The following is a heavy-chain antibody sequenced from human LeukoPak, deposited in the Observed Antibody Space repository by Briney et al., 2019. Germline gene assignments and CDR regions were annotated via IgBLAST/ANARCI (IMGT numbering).Heavy chain of an antibody. Sequence: PGGSLRLSCAASGFTFSSYAMSWFRQPPGNGLEWVSGISGSGGSTSYADSVRGRFTISRDNSKNTLYVQMNSLRAEDTAVYYCATAGGFYSDYWGQGTLVTVSS. CDR2: ISGSGGST. D-gene: IGHD1-1*01. CDR1: GFTFSSYA. J-gene: IGHJ4*02. V-gene: IGHV3-23*01. CDR3: ATAGGFYSDY.